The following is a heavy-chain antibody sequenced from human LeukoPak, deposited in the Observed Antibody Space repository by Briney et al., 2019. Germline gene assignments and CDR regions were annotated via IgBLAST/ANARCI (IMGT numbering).Heavy chain of an antibody. CDR3: ARRRYNWNAIDY. D-gene: IGHD1-20*01. CDR2: LSSSCNII. V-gene: IGHV3-11*01. Sequence: GGSLRLSCAASGFTFSDYYMSWIRQAPGNGLEWVSYLSSSCNIIYYADSVKGRFTISRANAKNSLYLQMNSLRAEDTAVYYCARRRYNWNAIDYWGQGTLVTVSS. J-gene: IGHJ4*02. CDR1: GFTFSDYY.